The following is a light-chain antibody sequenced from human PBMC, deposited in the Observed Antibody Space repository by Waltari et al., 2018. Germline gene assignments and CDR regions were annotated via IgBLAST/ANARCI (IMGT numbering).Light chain of an antibody. CDR3: AAWDDSLNGWV. Sequence: QSVLTQPPAVSGTPGQRVSISCSGGSSNIGLNEANWYQPLPGTAPKLLIYSSRQRPSGVPDRFSGFRSGTSASLDISGLQSEDEADYICAAWDDSLNGWVFGGGTKLTVL. V-gene: IGLV1-44*01. CDR2: SSR. CDR1: SSNIGLNE. J-gene: IGLJ3*02.